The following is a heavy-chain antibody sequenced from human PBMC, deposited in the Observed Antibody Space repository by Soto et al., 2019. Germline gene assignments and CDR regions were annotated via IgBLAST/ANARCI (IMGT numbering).Heavy chain of an antibody. J-gene: IGHJ4*02. V-gene: IGHV4-59*01. Sequence: QVQLQESGPGLVKPSETLSLTCTVSGGSISSYYWSWIRQPPGKGLEWIGYIYYSGSTNYNPSLKSRVTISVDTSKNQFSLKLSSVTAADTAVYYCARVHGDPNLYYFDYWGQGTLVTVSS. CDR2: IYYSGST. D-gene: IGHD3-10*01. CDR3: ARVHGDPNLYYFDY. CDR1: GGSISSYY.